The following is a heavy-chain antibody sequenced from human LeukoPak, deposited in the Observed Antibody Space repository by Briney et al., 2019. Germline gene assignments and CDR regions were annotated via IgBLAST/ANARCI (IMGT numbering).Heavy chain of an antibody. CDR2: ISGSSSYI. V-gene: IGHV3-21*01. Sequence: GGSLRLSCEASGSTLSSSSMNWVRQAPGKGLEWVSSISGSSSYIYYADSVKGRFTISRDNDKNSLYLQMNSLRAEDTAVYYCARRDIVAAYFDFWGQGTLVTVSS. J-gene: IGHJ4*02. CDR1: GSTLSSSS. D-gene: IGHD5-12*01. CDR3: ARRDIVAAYFDF.